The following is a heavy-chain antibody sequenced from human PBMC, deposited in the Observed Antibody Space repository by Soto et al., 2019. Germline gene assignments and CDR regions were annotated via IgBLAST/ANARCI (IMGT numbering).Heavy chain of an antibody. V-gene: IGHV4-59*01. Sequence: PSETLSLTCTVSGGSISSYYWSWIRQPPGKGLEWIGYIYYSGSTNYNPSLKSRVTISVDTSKNQFSLKLSSVTAADTAVYYCARGYRYCSGGSCYSGYYYYYMDVWGKGTTVTAP. CDR1: GGSISSYY. CDR2: IYYSGST. D-gene: IGHD2-15*01. CDR3: ARGYRYCSGGSCYSGYYYYYMDV. J-gene: IGHJ6*03.